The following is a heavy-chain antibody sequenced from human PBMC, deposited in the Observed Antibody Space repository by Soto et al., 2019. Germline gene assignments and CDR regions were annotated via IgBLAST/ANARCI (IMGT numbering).Heavy chain of an antibody. J-gene: IGHJ4*02. Sequence: GGSLRLSCAASGFTVSTNYMSWVRQAPGKGLEWVSTIYRGGGTFYADSVRGRSTISRDNSKNTLYFQMNSLRAEDTAVYYCAVLWGPFDYWGRGTLVTVSS. CDR1: GFTVSTNY. D-gene: IGHD3-16*01. CDR2: IYRGGGT. CDR3: AVLWGPFDY. V-gene: IGHV3-53*01.